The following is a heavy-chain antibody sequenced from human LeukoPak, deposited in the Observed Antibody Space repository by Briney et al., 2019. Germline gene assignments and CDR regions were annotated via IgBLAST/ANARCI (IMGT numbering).Heavy chain of an antibody. J-gene: IGHJ3*02. D-gene: IGHD3-22*01. Sequence: GGSLRLSCAASGFTVSSNYMIWVRQAPGKGLEWVSVIYSGGSTYYADSVKGRFTISRDNSKNTLYLQMNSLRAEDTAVYYCARSYYYDSSGDAFDIWGQGTMVTVSS. CDR3: ARSYYYDSSGDAFDI. CDR2: IYSGGST. CDR1: GFTVSSNY. V-gene: IGHV3-53*01.